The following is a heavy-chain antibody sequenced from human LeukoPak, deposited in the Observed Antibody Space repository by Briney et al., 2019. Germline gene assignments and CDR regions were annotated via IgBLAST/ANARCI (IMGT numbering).Heavy chain of an antibody. Sequence: GGSLRLSCAASGFTFSSYWMHWVRQAPGKGLVWVSRINSDGSSTSYADSVKGRFTISRDNAKNTLYLQMNSLRAEDTAVYYCARVQSGYSSSWALDYWGQGTLVTVSS. CDR1: GFTFSSYW. CDR3: ARVQSGYSSSWALDY. D-gene: IGHD6-13*01. V-gene: IGHV3-74*01. CDR2: INSDGSST. J-gene: IGHJ4*02.